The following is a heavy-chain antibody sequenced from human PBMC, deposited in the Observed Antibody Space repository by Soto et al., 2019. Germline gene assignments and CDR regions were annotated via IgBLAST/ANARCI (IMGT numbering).Heavy chain of an antibody. CDR3: AKDPYDSSGYYSNDAFDI. J-gene: IGHJ3*02. V-gene: IGHV3-30*18. D-gene: IGHD3-22*01. CDR1: GFTFSSYG. Sequence: GGSLRLSCAASGFTFSSYGMHCVRQAPGKGLEWVAVISYDGSNKYYADSVKGRFTISRDNSKNTLYLQMNSLRAEDTAVYYCAKDPYDSSGYYSNDAFDIWGQGTMVTVSS. CDR2: ISYDGSNK.